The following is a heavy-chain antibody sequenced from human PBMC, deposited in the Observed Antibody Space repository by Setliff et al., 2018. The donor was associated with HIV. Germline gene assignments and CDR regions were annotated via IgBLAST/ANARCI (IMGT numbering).Heavy chain of an antibody. CDR3: ARTRGRAPVSYYFDN. CDR2: VSYSGST. CDR1: SGSISGYY. J-gene: IGHJ4*02. D-gene: IGHD2-2*01. V-gene: IGHV4-59*01. Sequence: SETLSLTCRVSSGSISGYYWSWVRQPPGRGLGWIGYVSYSGSTSYNPSLNSRVTMSVDTSRDQFSLKLSSVTAADTAVYYCARTRGRAPVSYYFDNWGQGRLVTVSS.